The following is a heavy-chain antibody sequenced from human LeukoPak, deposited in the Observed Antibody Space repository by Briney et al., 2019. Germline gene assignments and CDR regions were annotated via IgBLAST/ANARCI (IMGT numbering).Heavy chain of an antibody. D-gene: IGHD3-22*01. CDR3: AKSSYDSSGYDTTPGDY. CDR2: ISGSGGST. V-gene: IGHV3-23*01. Sequence: GRSLRLSCAASGFTFSSYAMSWVRQAPGKGLEWVSAISGSGGSTYYADSVKGRFTISRDNSKNTLYLQMNSLRAEDTAVYYCAKSSYDSSGYDTTPGDYWGQGTLVTVSS. CDR1: GFTFSSYA. J-gene: IGHJ4*02.